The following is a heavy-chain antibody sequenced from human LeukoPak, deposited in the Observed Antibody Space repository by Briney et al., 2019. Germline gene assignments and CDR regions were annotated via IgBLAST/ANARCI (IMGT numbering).Heavy chain of an antibody. Sequence: ASVKVSCKASGYTFTSYGISWVRQAPGQGLEWMGWISAYNGNTNYAQKLQGRVTMTTDTSTSTAYMELRSLRSDDTAVYYCARDYDILTGYYAFGPWGQGTLVTVSS. CDR2: ISAYNGNT. D-gene: IGHD3-9*01. CDR1: GYTFTSYG. J-gene: IGHJ5*02. V-gene: IGHV1-18*01. CDR3: ARDYDILTGYYAFGP.